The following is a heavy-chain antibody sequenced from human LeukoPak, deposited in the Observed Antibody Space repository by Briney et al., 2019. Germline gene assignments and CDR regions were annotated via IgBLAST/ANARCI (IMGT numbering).Heavy chain of an antibody. D-gene: IGHD6-19*01. Sequence: GGSLRLSCAVSGFTFSSYAMHWVRQAPGKGLEWVAVISYDGSNKYYADSVKGRFTISRDNSKNTLYLQMNSLRAEDTAVYYCARDDSSSGTDYWGQGTLVTVSS. CDR1: GFTFSSYA. CDR3: ARDDSSSGTDY. CDR2: ISYDGSNK. V-gene: IGHV3-30-3*01. J-gene: IGHJ4*02.